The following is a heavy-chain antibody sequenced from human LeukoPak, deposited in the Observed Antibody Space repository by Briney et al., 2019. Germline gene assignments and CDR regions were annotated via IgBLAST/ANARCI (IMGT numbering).Heavy chain of an antibody. CDR2: MYSGGTT. D-gene: IGHD2-2*01. CDR1: GFTVSNNY. V-gene: IGHV3-53*01. CDR3: ASYHY. J-gene: IGHJ4*02. Sequence: PGGSLRLSCAASGFTVSNNYMNWVRQAPGKGLEWVSVMYSGGTTYYADSVKGRFSISRDKSKNTVFLQMSSLKAEDTAVYYCASYHYWGQGTLVTVSS.